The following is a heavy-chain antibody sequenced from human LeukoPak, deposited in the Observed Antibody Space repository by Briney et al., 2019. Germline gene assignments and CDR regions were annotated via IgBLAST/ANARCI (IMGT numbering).Heavy chain of an antibody. Sequence: PGGSLRLSCAASGFTVSSNYMSWVRQAPGKGLEWVSAISGSGGSTYYADSVKGRFTISRDNSKNTLYLQMNSLRAEDTAVYYCAKVEVPAAMAPYYYYYGMDVWGQGTTVTVSS. V-gene: IGHV3-23*01. CDR3: AKVEVPAAMAPYYYYYGMDV. CDR2: ISGSGGST. J-gene: IGHJ6*02. CDR1: GFTVSSNY. D-gene: IGHD2-2*01.